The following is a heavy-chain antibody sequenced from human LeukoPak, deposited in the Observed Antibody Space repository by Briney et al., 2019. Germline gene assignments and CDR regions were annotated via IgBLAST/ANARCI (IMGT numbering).Heavy chain of an antibody. CDR2: INSDGGSL. Sequence: GGSLRLSCAASGFTFSSYWMHWVRQAPGKGLIWVSRINSDGGSLNYADSVKGRFTISRDNAKNTLYLQMNSLRADDTAVHYCARAGDYRFDYWGLGTLVTVSS. J-gene: IGHJ4*02. D-gene: IGHD4-17*01. CDR1: GFTFSSYW. CDR3: ARAGDYRFDY. V-gene: IGHV3-74*01.